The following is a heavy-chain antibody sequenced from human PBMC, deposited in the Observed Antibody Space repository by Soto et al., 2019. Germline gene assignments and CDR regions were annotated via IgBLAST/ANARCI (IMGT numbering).Heavy chain of an antibody. J-gene: IGHJ1*01. CDR1: GGSISSVCYF. V-gene: IGHV4-31*03. Sequence: QVQLQESGPGLVKPSQTLSLTCTVSGGSISSVCYFWNWIRQHPGKGLEWIGYIYYSGCTYYNPSLKSRVTISVDTSKNQFSLKLTSVTAAATAVYYCAREPSIWGQGTLVTVYS. CDR3: AREPSI. CDR2: IYYSGCT.